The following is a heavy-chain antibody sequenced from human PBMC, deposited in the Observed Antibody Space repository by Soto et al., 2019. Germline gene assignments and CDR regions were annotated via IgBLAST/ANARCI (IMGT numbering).Heavy chain of an antibody. CDR1: GLTFSVHY. CDR2: ISSSAGTI. D-gene: IGHD3-10*01. Sequence: QVQLVESGGGLVKPGGSLRLSCAASGLTFSVHYMTWIRQAPGKGLEWISYISSSAGTIYYADSVKGRFTISRDNAKNSLYLQMTNLRAEDTAVYYCARAPYFGSGTYYYYALDVWGQGTTVTVSS. V-gene: IGHV3-11*01. CDR3: ARAPYFGSGTYYYYALDV. J-gene: IGHJ6*02.